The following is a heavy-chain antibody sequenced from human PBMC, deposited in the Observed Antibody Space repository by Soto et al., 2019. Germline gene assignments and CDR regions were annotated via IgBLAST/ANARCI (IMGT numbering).Heavy chain of an antibody. CDR2: IYWEDDK. V-gene: IGHV2-5*02. D-gene: IGHD1-1*01. J-gene: IGHJ4*02. CDR1: GFSLTTRPVG. Sequence: QITLKESGPTLVKPTQTLTLTCTFSGFSLTTRPVGVGWIRQPPGQALEWLALIYWEDDKRYNPSLKTRVTITEDPSKNQVVLTMTKMDPVDTATYYCAHRQLYNGAWNEGTFDYWGQGALVTVSS. CDR3: AHRQLYNGAWNEGTFDY.